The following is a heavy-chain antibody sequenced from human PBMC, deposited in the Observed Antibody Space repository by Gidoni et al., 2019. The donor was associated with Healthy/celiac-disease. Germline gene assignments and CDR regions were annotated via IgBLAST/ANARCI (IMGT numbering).Heavy chain of an antibody. CDR1: GGSISSGDYY. J-gene: IGHJ4*02. Sequence: QVQLQESGPGLVKPSQTLSLTCTVSGGSISSGDYYWSWIRQPPGKGLEWIGYIYYSGSTYYNPSLKSRVTISVDTSKNQFSLKLSSVTAADTAVYYCARSMVRGVIITPEYRDWGQGTLVTVSS. V-gene: IGHV4-30-4*01. D-gene: IGHD3-10*01. CDR3: ARSMVRGVIITPEYRD. CDR2: IYYSGST.